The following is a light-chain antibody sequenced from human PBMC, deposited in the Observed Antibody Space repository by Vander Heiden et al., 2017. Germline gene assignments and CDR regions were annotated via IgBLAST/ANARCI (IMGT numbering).Light chain of an antibody. J-gene: IGKJ3*01. CDR1: RSINNY. V-gene: IGKV3-11*01. Sequence: EIVLTQSPATLSLSPGERATLSCRASRSINNYLAWYQQKPGQAPRLLIYDASNRATGIPARFSGSGSGTDFSLTISSLEPEDFVVYYCQQRYNWPPVTFGPGTKVDIK. CDR2: DAS. CDR3: QQRYNWPPVT.